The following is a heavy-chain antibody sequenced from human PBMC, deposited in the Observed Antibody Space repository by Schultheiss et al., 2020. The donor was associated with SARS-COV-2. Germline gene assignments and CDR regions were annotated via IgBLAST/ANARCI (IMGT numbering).Heavy chain of an antibody. CDR1: AFTFSDYW. CDR3: AKERGPFDAFHI. D-gene: IGHD3-10*01. CDR2: INSDSTST. J-gene: IGHJ3*02. Sequence: GESLKISCVASAFTFSDYWIHWVRQTPRKGLLWVSRINSDSTSTGYADSVRGRFTISRDNAKNTLYLQMNSLSVEDTAVYYCAKERGPFDAFHIWGQGTMVTVSS. V-gene: IGHV3-74*01.